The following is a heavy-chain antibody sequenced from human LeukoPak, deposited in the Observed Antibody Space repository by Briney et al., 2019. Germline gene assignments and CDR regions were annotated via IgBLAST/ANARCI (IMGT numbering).Heavy chain of an antibody. D-gene: IGHD6-19*01. V-gene: IGHV3-48*01. CDR1: GFTFSSYS. Sequence: QPGGSLRLSCAASGFTFSSYSMNWVRQAPGKGLEWVSYISSSSSTIYYADSVKDRFTISRDNAKNSLYLQMNSLRAEDTAVYYCARDGGWYGEGGFDYWGQGTLVTVSS. CDR2: ISSSSSTI. CDR3: ARDGGWYGEGGFDY. J-gene: IGHJ4*02.